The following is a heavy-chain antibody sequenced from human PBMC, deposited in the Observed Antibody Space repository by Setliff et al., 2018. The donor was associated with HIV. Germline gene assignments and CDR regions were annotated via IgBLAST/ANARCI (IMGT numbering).Heavy chain of an antibody. J-gene: IGHJ4*02. V-gene: IGHV3-48*01. CDR3: ATGGGGSSGSRWFDY. Sequence: GESLKISCAASGFTFSIYAMTWVRRVPGKGLEWLSYISGGSTLIQYADSVKGRFTVSRDNVDNSPSLQMNNLRAEDTAFYYCATGGGGSSGSRWFDYWGRGTLVTVSS. D-gene: IGHD2-15*01. CDR2: ISGGSTLI. CDR1: GFTFSIYA.